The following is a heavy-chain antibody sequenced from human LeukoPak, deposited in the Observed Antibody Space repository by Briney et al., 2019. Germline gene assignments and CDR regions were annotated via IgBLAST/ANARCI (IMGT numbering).Heavy chain of an antibody. D-gene: IGHD1-7*01. J-gene: IGHJ4*02. Sequence: GGSLRLSCAASGFTFSSYEMNWVRQAPGKGREWVSYISSSGSTIYYADSVKGRFTISRDNAKNSLYLQMNSLRAEDTAVYYCARGHGWNSEYWGQGTLVTVSS. CDR3: ARGHGWNSEY. CDR2: ISSSGSTI. V-gene: IGHV3-48*03. CDR1: GFTFSSYE.